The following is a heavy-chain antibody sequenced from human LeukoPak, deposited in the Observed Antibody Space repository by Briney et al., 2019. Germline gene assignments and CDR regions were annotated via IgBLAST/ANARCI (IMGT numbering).Heavy chain of an antibody. CDR3: ARGLSYYYDSSGYPNWFDP. Sequence: PSETLSLTCAVYGGSFSGYYWSWLREPPGKGLEWFGEINHSGSTNYNPSLKSRVTISVDTSKNQFSLKLSSVTAADTAVYYCARGLSYYYDSSGYPNWFDPWGQGTLVTVSS. D-gene: IGHD3-22*01. CDR1: GGSFSGYY. CDR2: INHSGST. J-gene: IGHJ5*02. V-gene: IGHV4-34*01.